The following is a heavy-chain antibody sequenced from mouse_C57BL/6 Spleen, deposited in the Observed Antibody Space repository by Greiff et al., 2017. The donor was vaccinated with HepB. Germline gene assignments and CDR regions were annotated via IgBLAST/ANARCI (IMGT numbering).Heavy chain of an antibody. D-gene: IGHD3-2*02. CDR2: IYPGSGST. V-gene: IGHV1-55*01. Sequence: QVQLQQPGAELVKPGASVKMSCKASGYTFTSYWITWVKQRPGQGLEWIGDIYPGSGSTNYNEKFKSKATLTVDTSSSTAYMQLSSLTSEDSAVYYCARALDSSGYLDYWGQGTTLTVSS. J-gene: IGHJ2*01. CDR3: ARALDSSGYLDY. CDR1: GYTFTSYW.